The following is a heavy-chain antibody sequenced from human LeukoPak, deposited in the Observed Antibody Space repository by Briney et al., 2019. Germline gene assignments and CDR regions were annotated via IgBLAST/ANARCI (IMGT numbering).Heavy chain of an antibody. CDR2: ISRSGSTK. CDR1: GFTFSDYN. D-gene: IGHD5-24*01. CDR3: AREKKEMATITGFDY. J-gene: IGHJ4*02. Sequence: GGSLRLSCAASGFTFSDYNMRWIRQAPGKGLEWVSSISRSGSTKYYADSVKGRFTISRDNAKNSLYLQMNSLRAEDTAVYYCAREKKEMATITGFDYWGQGTLVTVSS. V-gene: IGHV3-11*04.